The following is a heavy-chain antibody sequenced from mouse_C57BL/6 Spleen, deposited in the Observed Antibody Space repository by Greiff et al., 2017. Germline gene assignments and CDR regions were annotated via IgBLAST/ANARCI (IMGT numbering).Heavy chain of an antibody. D-gene: IGHD2-3*01. CDR2: IDPSDSYT. CDR1: GYTFTSYW. J-gene: IGHJ1*03. Sequence: QVQLQQPGAELVKPGASVKLSCKASGYTFTSYWMQWVKQRPGQGLEWIGEIDPSDSYTNYNQKFKGKATLTVDTSSSTAYMQLSSLTSEDSAVYYCARGSDGYYVWYFDVWGTGTTVTVSS. CDR3: ARGSDGYYVWYFDV. V-gene: IGHV1-50*01.